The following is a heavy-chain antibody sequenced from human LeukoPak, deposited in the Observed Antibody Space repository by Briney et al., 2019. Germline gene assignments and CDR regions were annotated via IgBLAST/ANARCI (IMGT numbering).Heavy chain of an antibody. V-gene: IGHV1-69*04. CDR3: ARTPPEAGRGLNAFDI. CDR2: IIPILGIA. J-gene: IGHJ3*02. CDR1: GGTFSSYA. D-gene: IGHD2-15*01. Sequence: GASVKVSCKASGGTFSSYAISWVRQAPGQGLEWMGRIIPILGIANYAQKFQGRVTITADKSTSTAYMELSSLRSEDTAVYYCARTPPEAGRGLNAFDIWGQGTMVTVSS.